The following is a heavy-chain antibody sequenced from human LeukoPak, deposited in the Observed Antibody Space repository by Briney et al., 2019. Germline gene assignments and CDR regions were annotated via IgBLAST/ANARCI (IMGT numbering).Heavy chain of an antibody. D-gene: IGHD3-10*01. CDR2: ISWNSGSI. CDR3: AGGSDLGF. J-gene: IGHJ4*02. V-gene: IGHV3-9*01. CDR1: GFTFDDYA. Sequence: GRSLRLSCAASGFTFDDYAMHWVRQAPGKGLEWVSGISWNSGSIGYADSVKGRFTISRDNAKNSLYLQMDSLRAEDTAVYYCAGGSDLGFWGQGTLVTVSS.